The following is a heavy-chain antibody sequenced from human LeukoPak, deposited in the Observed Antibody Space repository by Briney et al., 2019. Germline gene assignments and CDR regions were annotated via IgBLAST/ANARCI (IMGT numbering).Heavy chain of an antibody. V-gene: IGHV4-59*01. CDR3: ARVAAVADT. CDR2: ISYSGST. J-gene: IGHJ4*02. Sequence: SETLSLTCTVSGGSMYSYFRSWVRQPPGKGLEWIAYISYSGSTRYNPSLKSRVTISVDTSKNQFSLKVRSVTAADTAVYYCARVAAVADTWGQGTLVTVSS. D-gene: IGHD6-19*01. CDR1: GGSMYSYF.